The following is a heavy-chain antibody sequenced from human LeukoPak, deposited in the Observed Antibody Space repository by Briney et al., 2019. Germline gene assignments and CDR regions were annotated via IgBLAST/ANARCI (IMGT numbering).Heavy chain of an antibody. D-gene: IGHD2-15*01. Sequence: GGSLRLSCAASGFTFDDYAMHWVRQAPGKGLEWVSGISWNSGSIRYADSVKGRFTISRDNAKNSLYLQMNSLRAEDTAVYYCASRGGRVPSEYFQHWGQGTLVTVSS. CDR2: ISWNSGSI. V-gene: IGHV3-9*01. CDR3: ASRGGRVPSEYFQH. CDR1: GFTFDDYA. J-gene: IGHJ1*01.